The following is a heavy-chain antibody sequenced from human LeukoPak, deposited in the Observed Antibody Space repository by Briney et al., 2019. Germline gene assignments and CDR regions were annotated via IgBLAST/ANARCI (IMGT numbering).Heavy chain of an antibody. V-gene: IGHV1-2*02. CDR1: GYTFTSYY. CDR3: ARGPRYGESGYDLGPY. J-gene: IGHJ4*02. D-gene: IGHD5-12*01. CDR2: NNPNSGGS. Sequence: ASVKVSCKASGYTFTSYYIHWMRQAPGQGLEWVGWNNPNSGGSHYARRFQGRVTVTSDTSINTAYMELTSLTTDDTAVYYCARGPRYGESGYDLGPYWGQGTLVTVSS.